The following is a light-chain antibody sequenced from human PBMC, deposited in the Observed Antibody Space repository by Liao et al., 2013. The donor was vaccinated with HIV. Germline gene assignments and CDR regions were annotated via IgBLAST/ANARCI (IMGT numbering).Light chain of an antibody. V-gene: IGLV3-1*01. CDR3: QAWDSKANYV. CDR2: QDT. CDR1: YLGDKY. J-gene: IGLJ1*01. Sequence: SSELTQSPSVSVSPGQTASITCSGDYLGDKYASWYQHKPGQAPVLVIYQDTKRPSGISDRFSGSNSGNTATLTISGTQALDEADYYCQAWDSKANYVFGTGTQVSVL.